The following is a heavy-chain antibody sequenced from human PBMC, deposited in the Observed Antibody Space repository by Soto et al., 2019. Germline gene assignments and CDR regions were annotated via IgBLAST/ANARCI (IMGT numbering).Heavy chain of an antibody. CDR3: TTYVQKQLERKN. CDR1: GFTFSNAW. Sequence: EVQLVESGGGLVKPGGSLRLSCAASGFTFSNAWMNWVRQAPGKGLEWVGRIKSKTDGGTTDYAARLTGRFTISRDDSKNTQYRQQTSLKSKHPAVYYPTTYVQKQLERKNWGQATLVNVYS. D-gene: IGHD6-6*01. CDR2: IKSKTDGGTT. J-gene: IGHJ4*02. V-gene: IGHV3-15*07.